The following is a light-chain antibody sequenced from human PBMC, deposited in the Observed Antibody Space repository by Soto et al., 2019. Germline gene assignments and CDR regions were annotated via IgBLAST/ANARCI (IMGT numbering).Light chain of an antibody. V-gene: IGLV1-44*01. CDR1: SSNIGSGV. Sequence: QTVVTQPPSASGTPGQRVTISCSGSSSNIGSGVVNWYQQLPGTAPKLLIYNNIQRPSGVPDRFSGSKSGTSASLAISGLQSEDEADYYCAAWDDNLDGPVFGGGTQLTVL. CDR2: NNI. J-gene: IGLJ2*01. CDR3: AAWDDNLDGPV.